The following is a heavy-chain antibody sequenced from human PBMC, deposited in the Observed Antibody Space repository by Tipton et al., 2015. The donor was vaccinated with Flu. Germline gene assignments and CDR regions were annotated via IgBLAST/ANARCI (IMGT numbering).Heavy chain of an antibody. CDR1: GFTFSSYS. D-gene: IGHD3-22*01. V-gene: IGHV3-21*01. CDR3: ARERRAMIVVANEPMDV. Sequence: SLRLSCAASGFTFSSYSMNWVRQAPGKGLEWVSSISSSSSYIYYADSVKGRFTISRDNAKNSLYLQMNSLRAEDTAVYYCARERRAMIVVANEPMDVWGQGTTVTVTS. CDR2: ISSSSSYI. J-gene: IGHJ6*02.